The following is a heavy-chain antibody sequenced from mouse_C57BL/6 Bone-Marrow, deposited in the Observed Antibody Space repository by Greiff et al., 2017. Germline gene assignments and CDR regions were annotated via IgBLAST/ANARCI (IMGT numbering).Heavy chain of an antibody. D-gene: IGHD1-1*01. Sequence: DVQLQESGAELVKPGASVKLSCTASGFNIKDYYIHWVKQRTEQGLEWIGSIDPEDGETKYAPKFQDKATITADTSSHTAYLQLSSLTSEDTAVYYCTRSLIYYGTNYWGQGTTLTVSS. CDR2: IDPEDGET. V-gene: IGHV14-2*01. CDR1: GFNIKDYY. CDR3: TRSLIYYGTNY. J-gene: IGHJ2*01.